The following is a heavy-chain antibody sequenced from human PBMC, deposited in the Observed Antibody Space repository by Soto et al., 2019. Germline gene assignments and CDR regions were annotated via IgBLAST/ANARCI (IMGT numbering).Heavy chain of an antibody. V-gene: IGHV4-30-2*01. Sequence: LSLTCAVSGGSISSGGYSWSWIRQPPGKGLEWIGYIYHSGSTYYNPSPKSRVTISVDRSKNQFSLKLSSVTAADTAVYYCARGDYYDSSGYYPWYFDYWGQGTLVTVSS. CDR2: IYHSGST. D-gene: IGHD3-22*01. CDR1: GGSISSGGYS. CDR3: ARGDYYDSSGYYPWYFDY. J-gene: IGHJ4*02.